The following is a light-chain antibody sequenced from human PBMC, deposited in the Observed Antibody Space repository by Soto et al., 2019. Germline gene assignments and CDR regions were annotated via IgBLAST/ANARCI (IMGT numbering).Light chain of an antibody. CDR2: HAS. CDR1: QTISFNS. CDR3: QSYDSSSMYT. J-gene: IGKJ2*01. V-gene: IGKV3-20*01. Sequence: EIVLTQSPGTLSLSPGERATLSCRASQTISFNSLAWYQQKPGQAPRLLIYHASTRATGIPDRFSGSGSGTDFTLTISRLEPEDFAVYYCQSYDSSSMYTFGQGTNLEIK.